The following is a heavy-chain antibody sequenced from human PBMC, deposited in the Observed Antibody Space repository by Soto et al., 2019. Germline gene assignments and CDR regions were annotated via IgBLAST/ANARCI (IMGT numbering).Heavy chain of an antibody. V-gene: IGHV3-66*01. J-gene: IGHJ3*02. CDR1: GFTVSSNY. Sequence: SLRLSCAASGFTVSSNYMSWVRQAPGKGLEWVSVIYSGGSTYYADSVKGRFTISRDNSKNTLYLQMNSLRAEDTAVYYCARDVDSSGWYDDFDIWGQGTMVTV. CDR3: ARDVDSSGWYDDFDI. D-gene: IGHD6-19*01. CDR2: IYSGGST.